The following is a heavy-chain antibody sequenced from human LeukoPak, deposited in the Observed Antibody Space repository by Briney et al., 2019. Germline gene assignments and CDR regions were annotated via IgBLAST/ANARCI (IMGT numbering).Heavy chain of an antibody. Sequence: GASVKVSCKASGGTFSSYAISWVRQAPGQGLEWMGRIIPILGIANYAQKFQGRVTITADKSTSTAYMELSSLRSEDTAVYYCASEEYSSPPADWFDPWGQGTLVTVSS. CDR3: ASEEYSSPPADWFDP. CDR2: IIPILGIA. V-gene: IGHV1-69*04. CDR1: GGTFSSYA. D-gene: IGHD6-6*01. J-gene: IGHJ5*02.